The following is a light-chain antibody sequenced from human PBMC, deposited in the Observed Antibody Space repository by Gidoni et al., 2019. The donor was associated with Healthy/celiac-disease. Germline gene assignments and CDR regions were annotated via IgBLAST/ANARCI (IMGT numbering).Light chain of an antibody. CDR3: QQYNNWPLP. V-gene: IGKV3-15*01. CDR2: CAS. J-gene: IGKJ4*01. Sequence: EIVMKQAPATLSVSPGERATRTCSASQGVSSKLAWYLQKHGQAPRLLIYCASTSATGIPARFRGSGSGTEFTLTISSLQSEDFAVYYCQQYNNWPLPFGGGTKVEIK. CDR1: QGVSSK.